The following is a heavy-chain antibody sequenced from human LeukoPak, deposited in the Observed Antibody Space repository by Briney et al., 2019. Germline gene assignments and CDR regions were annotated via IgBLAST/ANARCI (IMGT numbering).Heavy chain of an antibody. D-gene: IGHD3-22*01. Sequence: GGSLRLSCGASGLTFSTYSMHWVRQAPDKGLEWVAVISDDGSNKYYADSVKGRFTVSRDNSKNTLYLQMNSLRAEDTAVYYCARQIYYDRSGYFYFNWGQGTLVTVSS. J-gene: IGHJ4*02. CDR1: GLTFSTYS. CDR2: ISDDGSNK. V-gene: IGHV3-30*04. CDR3: ARQIYYDRSGYFYFN.